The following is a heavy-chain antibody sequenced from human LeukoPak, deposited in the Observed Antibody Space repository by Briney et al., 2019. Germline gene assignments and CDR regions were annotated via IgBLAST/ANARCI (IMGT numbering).Heavy chain of an antibody. D-gene: IGHD3-3*01. CDR1: GGSISRGSYY. CDR3: ARSPTRGYYDFWSGPADY. V-gene: IGHV4-61*02. Sequence: SSETLSLTCTVSGGSISRGSYYWSWIRQPAGKGLEWIGRIYTSRSTNYNPSLKSRVTISVDMSKNQFSLRLSSVTAADTAVYYCARSPTRGYYDFWSGPADYWGQGTLVTVSS. J-gene: IGHJ4*02. CDR2: IYTSRST.